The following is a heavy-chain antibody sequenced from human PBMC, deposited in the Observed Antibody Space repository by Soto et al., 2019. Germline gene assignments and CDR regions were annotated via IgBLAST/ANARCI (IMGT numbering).Heavy chain of an antibody. V-gene: IGHV3-23*01. CDR2: ISGSGGST. Sequence: GGSLRLSCAASGFSFSDYAMTWVRQAPGKGLEWVSSISGSGGSTYYADSVKGRFTISGDNSKNTLYLQMHSLRAEDTAVYYCAKDRGGVIAPSYFENWGQGTLVTVS. CDR3: AKDRGGVIAPSYFEN. CDR1: GFSFSDYA. J-gene: IGHJ4*02. D-gene: IGHD2-21*01.